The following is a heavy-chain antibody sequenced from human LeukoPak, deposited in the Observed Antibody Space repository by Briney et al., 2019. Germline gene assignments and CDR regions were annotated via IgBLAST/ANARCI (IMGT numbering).Heavy chain of an antibody. Sequence: TGRSLRLSCAASGFTFDDYAMHWVRHAQGKGLEWVSGISWNSGSIVYADSVKGRFTISRDKAKNSLYLQMNSLRAEDMALYYCAKDSSGSYYGPGRFFDYWGQGTLVTVSS. CDR1: GFTFDDYA. V-gene: IGHV3-9*03. CDR3: AKDSSGSYYGPGRFFDY. D-gene: IGHD1-26*01. CDR2: ISWNSGSI. J-gene: IGHJ4*02.